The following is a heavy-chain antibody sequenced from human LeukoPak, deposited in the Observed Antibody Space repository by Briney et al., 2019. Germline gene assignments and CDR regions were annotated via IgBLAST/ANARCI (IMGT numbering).Heavy chain of an antibody. CDR3: ARRVVPAANFDY. Sequence: SVKVSYTASGGTFSSYAISWVRQAPGQGLEWMGRIIPILGIANYAQKFQGRVTITADKSTSTAYMELSSLRSEYTAVYYCARRVVPAANFDYWGQGTLVTVSS. V-gene: IGHV1-69*04. CDR1: GGTFSSYA. CDR2: IIPILGIA. J-gene: IGHJ4*02. D-gene: IGHD2-2*01.